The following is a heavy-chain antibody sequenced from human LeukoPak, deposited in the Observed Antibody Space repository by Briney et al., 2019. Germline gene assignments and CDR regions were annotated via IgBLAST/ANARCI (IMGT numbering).Heavy chain of an antibody. V-gene: IGHV4-39*01. Sequence: SETLSLTCTVSGGSISSSSYYWGWIRQPPGKGLEWIGSIYYSGSTYYNPSLKSRVTISVDTSKNQFSLKLSSVTAADTAAYYCARPIAVAGYFDYWGQGTLVTVSS. CDR2: IYYSGST. CDR3: ARPIAVAGYFDY. J-gene: IGHJ4*02. D-gene: IGHD6-19*01. CDR1: GGSISSSSYY.